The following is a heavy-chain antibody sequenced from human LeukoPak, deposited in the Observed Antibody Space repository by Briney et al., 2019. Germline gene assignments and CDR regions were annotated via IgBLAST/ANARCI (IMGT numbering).Heavy chain of an antibody. CDR2: ICAYNGNT. CDR3: ARDWEGYSSSLLTIGDYYYYMDV. Sequence: ASVTVSCKASGYTFTSYGISWVRQAPGQGLEWMGWICAYNGNTNYAQKLQGRVTMTTDTSTSTAYMELRSLRSDDTAVYYCARDWEGYSSSLLTIGDYYYYMDVWGKGTTVTVSS. D-gene: IGHD6-6*01. CDR1: GYTFTSYG. J-gene: IGHJ6*03. V-gene: IGHV1-18*01.